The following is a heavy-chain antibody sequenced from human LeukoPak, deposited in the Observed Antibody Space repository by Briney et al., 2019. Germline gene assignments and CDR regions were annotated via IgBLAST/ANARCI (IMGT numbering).Heavy chain of an antibody. V-gene: IGHV3-30-3*01. Sequence: GRSLRLSCAASGFTFSSYAMHWVRQAPGKGLEWVAVISYDGSNKYYADSVKGRFTISRDNSKNTLYLQMNSLRAEDPAVYYCAKEGYSSSYDMDVWGQGTTVTVSS. CDR1: GFTFSSYA. CDR2: ISYDGSNK. CDR3: AKEGYSSSYDMDV. J-gene: IGHJ6*02. D-gene: IGHD6-13*01.